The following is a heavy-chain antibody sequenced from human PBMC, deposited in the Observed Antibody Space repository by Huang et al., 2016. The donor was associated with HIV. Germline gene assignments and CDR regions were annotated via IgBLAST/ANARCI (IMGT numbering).Heavy chain of an antibody. J-gene: IGHJ4*02. V-gene: IGHV4-39*01. D-gene: IGHD6-19*01. CDR2: IYSRWST. CDR3: ARQDTSGWYADPYYFDY. CDR1: GGSISTSGYY. Sequence: QLQLQESGPGLVKPSETLSLTCTVSGGSISTSGYYWGWIRQPPGKGLEWIGSIYSRWSTSDNPSLKRRVTISVDTSKSQFSLKLSSVTAADTAVDYCARQDTSGWYADPYYFDYWGQGTLVTVSS.